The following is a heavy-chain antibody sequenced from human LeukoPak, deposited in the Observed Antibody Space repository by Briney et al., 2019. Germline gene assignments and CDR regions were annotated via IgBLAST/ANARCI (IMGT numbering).Heavy chain of an antibody. D-gene: IGHD2-2*01. CDR3: ARPRGSSTSCYPY. Sequence: GGSLRLSCAASGFTFSSHWMHWVRQVPGKGLVWVSRINSDGSSTSYADSVKGRFTISRDNAKNSLYLQMNSLRAEDTAVYYCARPRGSSTSCYPYWGQGTLVTVSS. J-gene: IGHJ4*02. CDR1: GFTFSSHW. CDR2: INSDGSST. V-gene: IGHV3-74*01.